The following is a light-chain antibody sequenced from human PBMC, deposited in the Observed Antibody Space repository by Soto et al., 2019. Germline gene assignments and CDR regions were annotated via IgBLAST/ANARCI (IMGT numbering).Light chain of an antibody. CDR3: SSHTTSSTVYV. V-gene: IGLV2-14*03. J-gene: IGLJ1*01. CDR1: STDVADYYY. Sequence: QSALTQPASVSGSPGQSITISCTGTSTDVADYYYVSWYQQHPGQASKLLIYEVGNRPSGVSDRFSGSKSGNTASLRISGLQAEDEADYYCSSHTTSSTVYVFGGGTKVTVL. CDR2: EVG.